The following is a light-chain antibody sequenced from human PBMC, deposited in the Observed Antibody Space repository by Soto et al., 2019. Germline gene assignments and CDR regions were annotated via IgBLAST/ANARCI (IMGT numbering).Light chain of an antibody. J-gene: IGKJ4*01. CDR2: GAS. CDR3: QQYGSSPLT. CDR1: QSVSSSY. Sequence: IVLTQSPGTLSLSPGERATLSCRASQSVSSSYLAWYQQKPGQAPRLLIYGASSRATGIPDRFNGTGSGTDFSLTITRLEPEDFAVYSCQQYGSSPLTFGGGTKVDIK. V-gene: IGKV3-20*01.